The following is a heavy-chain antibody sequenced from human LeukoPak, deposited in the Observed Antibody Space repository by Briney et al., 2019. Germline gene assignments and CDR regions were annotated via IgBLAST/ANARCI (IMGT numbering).Heavy chain of an antibody. D-gene: IGHD5-24*01. CDR3: AKEKEMATTFYYYYYGMDV. CDR2: ISYDGSNK. J-gene: IGHJ6*02. CDR1: GFTFSSYG. Sequence: GGSLGLSCAASGFTFSSYGMHWARQAPGKGLEWVAVISYDGSNKYYADSVKGRFTISRDNSKNTLYLQMNSLRAEDTAVYYCAKEKEMATTFYYYYYGMDVWGQGTTVTVSS. V-gene: IGHV3-30*18.